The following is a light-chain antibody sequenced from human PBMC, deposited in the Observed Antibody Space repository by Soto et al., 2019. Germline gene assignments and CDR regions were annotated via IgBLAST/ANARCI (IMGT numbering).Light chain of an antibody. CDR1: SSNIGSNY. V-gene: IGLV1-47*01. J-gene: IGLJ1*01. CDR2: RNN. Sequence: QSVLTQPPSASGTPGQRVTISCSGSSSNIGSNYVYWYQQLPGTAPKLLIYRNNQRPSGVPDRFTGSKSGTSASLTINGLRSEDEADYYCAAWDDSLSGFDGFGTGTKVTVL. CDR3: AAWDDSLSGFDG.